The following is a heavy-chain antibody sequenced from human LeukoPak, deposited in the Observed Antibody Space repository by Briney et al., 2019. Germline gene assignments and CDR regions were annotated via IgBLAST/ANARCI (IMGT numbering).Heavy chain of an antibody. CDR1: GFIFSSYW. Sequence: GGSLRLSCAASGFIFSSYWMSWVRQAPGKGLEWVANIKQEGSEKYYVDSVKGRFTISRDKAKNSLYLQMNSLRAEDTAVDYCAKGSSPDRTMIVVVVDYWGQETMVTVSS. CDR3: AKGSSPDRTMIVVVVDY. J-gene: IGHJ4*02. D-gene: IGHD3-22*01. CDR2: IKQEGSEK. V-gene: IGHV3-7*03.